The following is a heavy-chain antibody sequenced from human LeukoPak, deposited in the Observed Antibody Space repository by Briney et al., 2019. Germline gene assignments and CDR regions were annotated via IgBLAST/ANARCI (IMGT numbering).Heavy chain of an antibody. D-gene: IGHD3-3*01. V-gene: IGHV1-69*02. CDR3: ATFLECLPNDAFDI. Sequence: GSSVKVSCKASGGTFSSYTISWVRQAPGQGLEWMGRIIPILGIANYAQKFQGRVTITADKSTSTAYMELSSLRSEDTAVYYCATFLECLPNDAFDIWGQGTMVTVSS. CDR1: GGTFSSYT. CDR2: IIPILGIA. J-gene: IGHJ3*02.